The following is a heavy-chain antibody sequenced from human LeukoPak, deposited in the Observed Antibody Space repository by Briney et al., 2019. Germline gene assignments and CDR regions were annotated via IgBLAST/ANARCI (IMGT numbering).Heavy chain of an antibody. Sequence: GGSLRLSCAASGFTFSSYSMNWVRQAPGKGLEWVSSISSSSSYIYYADSVKGRFTISRDNAKNSLYLQMNSLRAEDTAVYYSARVLTPHIVVVTALDYWGQGTLVTVSS. D-gene: IGHD2-21*02. CDR3: ARVLTPHIVVVTALDY. V-gene: IGHV3-21*01. J-gene: IGHJ4*02. CDR2: ISSSSSYI. CDR1: GFTFSSYS.